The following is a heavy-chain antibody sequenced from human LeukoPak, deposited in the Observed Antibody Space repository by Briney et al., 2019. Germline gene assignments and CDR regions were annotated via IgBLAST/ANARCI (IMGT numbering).Heavy chain of an antibody. V-gene: IGHV3-20*04. J-gene: IGHJ4*02. Sequence: GGSLRLSCAASGYTFDDYGMSWVRQAPGKGLEWVAGINWNSGSTGYADSVKGRFTISRDNAKNSLYLQMNSLRGEDTALYYCARWASGLTGTTGGGYFDYWGQGTLVTVSS. D-gene: IGHD1-20*01. CDR2: INWNSGST. CDR3: ARWASGLTGTTGGGYFDY. CDR1: GYTFDDYG.